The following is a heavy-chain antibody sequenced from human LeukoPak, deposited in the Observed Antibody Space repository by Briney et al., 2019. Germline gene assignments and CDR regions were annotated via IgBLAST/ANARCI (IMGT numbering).Heavy chain of an antibody. D-gene: IGHD1-14*01. CDR2: ITSSSSYI. J-gene: IGHJ3*02. Sequence: GGSLRLSCAASGFTFSSYSMNWVRQAPGKGLEWVSSITSSSSYIYYADSVKGRFTISRDNAKNSLYLQMNSLRAEDTAVYYCVRDSDRSGRAFDIWGQGTVVTVSS. CDR1: GFTFSSYS. V-gene: IGHV3-21*01. CDR3: VRDSDRSGRAFDI.